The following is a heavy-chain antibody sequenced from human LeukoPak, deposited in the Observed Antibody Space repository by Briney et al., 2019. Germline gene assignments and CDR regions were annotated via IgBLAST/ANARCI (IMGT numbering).Heavy chain of an antibody. J-gene: IGHJ4*02. Sequence: SVKVSRKASGGTFSSYAISWVRQAPGQGLEWMGGIIPIFGTANYAQKFQGRVTITADESTSTAYMELSSLRSEDTAVYYCARDGYDSSGYFGYYFDYWGQGTLVTVSS. V-gene: IGHV1-69*13. D-gene: IGHD3-22*01. CDR2: IIPIFGTA. CDR3: ARDGYDSSGYFGYYFDY. CDR1: GGTFSSYA.